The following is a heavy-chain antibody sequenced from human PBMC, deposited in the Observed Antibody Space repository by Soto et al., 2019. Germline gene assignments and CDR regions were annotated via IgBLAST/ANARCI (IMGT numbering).Heavy chain of an antibody. D-gene: IGHD5-12*01. Sequence: PGGSLRLSCVASGFTVSSNYMRWVRQAQGKGMEWFSVSYSGGSTDYADSVRGRFTISRDNSNNNLYLQMNSLRAEDTALYYCARARDGYNFLYEPTWGQGSLVTVSS. J-gene: IGHJ4*02. CDR1: GFTVSSNY. CDR2: SYSGGST. V-gene: IGHV3-53*01. CDR3: ARARDGYNFLYEPT.